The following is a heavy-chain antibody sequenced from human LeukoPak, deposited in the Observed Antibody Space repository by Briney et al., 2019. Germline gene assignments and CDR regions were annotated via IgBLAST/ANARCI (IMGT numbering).Heavy chain of an antibody. D-gene: IGHD2-2*01. V-gene: IGHV4-4*02. Sequence: PSGTLSLTCAVSGGSISSSNWWSRVRQPPGKRLEWIGEIYHSGSTNYNPSLKSRVTISVDTSKNQFSLKLSSVTAADTAVYYCARDAIVRYCSSTSCYASSYYYMDVWGKGTTVTVSS. CDR2: IYHSGST. J-gene: IGHJ6*03. CDR1: GGSISSSNW. CDR3: ARDAIVRYCSSTSCYASSYYYMDV.